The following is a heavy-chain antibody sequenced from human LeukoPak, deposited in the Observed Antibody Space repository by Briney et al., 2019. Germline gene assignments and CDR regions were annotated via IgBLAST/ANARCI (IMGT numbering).Heavy chain of an antibody. CDR3: ARPRFPYYRLSGADYYYMDV. D-gene: IGHD3-10*01. CDR1: VGTFSSYA. V-gene: IGHV1-69*06. J-gene: IGHJ6*03. Sequence: SVKVSCKASVGTFSSYAISWVRQAPGQGLEWMGGSIPIFGTTNYAQKFQGRVTITADKSTTTAYMQLSSLRSDDTAVYYCARPRFPYYRLSGADYYYMDVWGKGTTVTVSS. CDR2: SIPIFGTT.